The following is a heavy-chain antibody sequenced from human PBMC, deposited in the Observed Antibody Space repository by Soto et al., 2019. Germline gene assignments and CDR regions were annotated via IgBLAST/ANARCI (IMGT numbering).Heavy chain of an antibody. CDR1: GFTFSSYE. D-gene: IGHD6-19*01. CDR3: AREFVTVAGTNAFDI. Sequence: GGSLRLSCAASGFTFSSYEMNWVRQAPGKGLEWVSYISSSGSTIYYADSVKGRFTISRDNAKNSLYLQMNSLRAEDTAVYYCAREFVTVAGTNAFDIWGQGTMVTVSS. CDR2: ISSSGSTI. V-gene: IGHV3-48*03. J-gene: IGHJ3*02.